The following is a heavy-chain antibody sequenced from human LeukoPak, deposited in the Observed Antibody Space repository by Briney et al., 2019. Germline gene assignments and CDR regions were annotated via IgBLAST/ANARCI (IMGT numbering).Heavy chain of an antibody. D-gene: IGHD3-22*01. Sequence: RTGGSLRLSCAASGFTFSDYYMSWIRQAPGKGLEWVSYISSSSYTNYADSVKGRFTISRDNAKNSLYLQMNSLRAEDTALYYCAKNGGSSSYVALHSWGQGTLITVSS. CDR3: AKNGGSSSYVALHS. J-gene: IGHJ4*02. CDR2: ISSSSYT. V-gene: IGHV3-11*03. CDR1: GFTFSDYY.